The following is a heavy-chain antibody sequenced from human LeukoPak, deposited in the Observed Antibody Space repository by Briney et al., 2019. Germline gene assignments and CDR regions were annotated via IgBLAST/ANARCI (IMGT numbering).Heavy chain of an antibody. D-gene: IGHD3-10*01. CDR3: AGPGLYYCGSGRDAFDI. Sequence: SQTLSLTCTVSGGSISSGGYYWSWIRQHPGKGLEGIGYIYHSGSTYYNPSLKSRVTISVDTSKNQFALKLSSVTAADMAVYYCAGPGLYYCGSGRDAFDIWGQGTMVTVSS. V-gene: IGHV4-31*03. J-gene: IGHJ3*02. CDR2: IYHSGST. CDR1: GGSISSGGYY.